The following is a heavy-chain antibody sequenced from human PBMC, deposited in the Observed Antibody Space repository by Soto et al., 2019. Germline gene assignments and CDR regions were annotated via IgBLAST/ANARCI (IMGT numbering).Heavy chain of an antibody. CDR1: GLSLSTTGVG. Sequence: QITLKESGPTLAKPTQTLTLTCTFSGLSLSTTGVGVCWIRQPPVKPPDWLALLYWDGAKRYSPPLQSTITLTKNTPKNPVGFTMTNMDPVDTSTYYCLQIRCSGNWIQHYSSHSYYCFEVWGQGATVTVPS. V-gene: IGHV2-5*02. J-gene: IGHJ6*02. CDR3: LQIRCSGNWIQHYSSHSYYCFEV. D-gene: IGHD2-15*01. CDR2: LYWDGAK.